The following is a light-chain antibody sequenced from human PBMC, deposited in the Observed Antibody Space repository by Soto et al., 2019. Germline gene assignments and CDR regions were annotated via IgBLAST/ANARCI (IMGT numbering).Light chain of an antibody. Sequence: EIVMTHSPDTLSVSPWERVTLFCRASQSLSNNLAWYQQKPGQAPRLLIYGASTRATGVPARFSGSGSGTEFTLTISSLQPEDFAVYYCQQYNNWPPTFGQGTKVDIK. CDR1: QSLSNN. J-gene: IGKJ1*01. V-gene: IGKV3-15*01. CDR3: QQYNNWPPT. CDR2: GAS.